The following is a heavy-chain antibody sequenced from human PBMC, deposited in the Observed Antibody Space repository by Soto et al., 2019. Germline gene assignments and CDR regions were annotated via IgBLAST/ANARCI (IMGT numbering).Heavy chain of an antibody. CDR2: IYYSGST. CDR3: ARHRIQLWTLDY. V-gene: IGHV4-39*01. J-gene: IGHJ4*02. CDR1: GGSISSYY. D-gene: IGHD5-18*01. Sequence: PSETLSLTCTVSGGSISSYYWGWIRQPPGKGLEWIGSIYYSGSTYYNPSLKSRVTISVDTSKNQFSLKLSSVTAADTAVYYCARHRIQLWTLDYWGQGTLVTVSS.